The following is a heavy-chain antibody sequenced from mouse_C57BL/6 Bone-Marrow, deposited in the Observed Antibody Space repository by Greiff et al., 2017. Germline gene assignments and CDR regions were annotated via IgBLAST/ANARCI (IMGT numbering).Heavy chain of an antibody. D-gene: IGHD3-2*01. J-gene: IGHJ3*01. V-gene: IGHV1-69*01. CDR2: IDPSDGYT. Sequence: QVQLQQPGAELVMPGASVKLSCKASGYTFTSYWMHWVKQRPGQGLEWIGGIDPSDGYTNYNQKFKGKSTLTVDKSSSTAYMQLSSLTSEDSAVYYCAREEGQLGGWFDYWGQGTLVTVSA. CDR3: AREEGQLGGWFDY. CDR1: GYTFTSYW.